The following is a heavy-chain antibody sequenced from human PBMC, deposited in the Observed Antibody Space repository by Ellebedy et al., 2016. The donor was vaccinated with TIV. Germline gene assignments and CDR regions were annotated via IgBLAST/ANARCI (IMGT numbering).Heavy chain of an antibody. D-gene: IGHD6-19*01. CDR3: ARGQWLPDLDY. V-gene: IGHV3-23*01. CDR2: ISGSGGSI. Sequence: GESLKISCAASGFTFSSYAMSWVRQAPGKGLEWVSAISGSGGSIYNADSVKGRFTISRDNSKNTLYLQMNSLRAEDTAVYYCARGQWLPDLDYWGQGTLVTVSS. CDR1: GFTFSSYA. J-gene: IGHJ4*02.